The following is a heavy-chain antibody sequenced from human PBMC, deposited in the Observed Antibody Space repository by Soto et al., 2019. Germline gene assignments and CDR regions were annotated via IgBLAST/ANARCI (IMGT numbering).Heavy chain of an antibody. Sequence: PSETLSLTCTVSGGSISGHYWSWIRQPPGKGLEWIGYIYYSGSTNYNPSLKSRVTISVDTSKNQFSLKLNSITAADTAVYFCARHNYGSGSTFFDYWGQGTLVTVSS. J-gene: IGHJ4*02. CDR3: ARHNYGSGSTFFDY. V-gene: IGHV4-59*08. CDR1: GGSISGHY. D-gene: IGHD3-10*01. CDR2: IYYSGST.